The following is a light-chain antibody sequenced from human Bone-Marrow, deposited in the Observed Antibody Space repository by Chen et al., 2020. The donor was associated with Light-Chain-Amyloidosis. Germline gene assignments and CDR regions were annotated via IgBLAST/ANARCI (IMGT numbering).Light chain of an antibody. CDR3: QSADSSCTYVVI. V-gene: IGLV3-25*03. CDR1: DLPTKY. J-gene: IGLJ2*01. CDR2: RDT. Sequence: SYELTQPPSASVSPGKTARITCSGDDLPTKYAYWYQQKPGQAPVLVIHRDTERPSGISERFSCSRSWTTATLTISGVQSEDEADYHCQSADSSCTYVVIFGGGTKLTVL.